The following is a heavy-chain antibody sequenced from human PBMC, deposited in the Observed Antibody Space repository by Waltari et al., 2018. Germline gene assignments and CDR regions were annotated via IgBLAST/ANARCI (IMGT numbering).Heavy chain of an antibody. J-gene: IGHJ4*02. D-gene: IGHD6-6*01. CDR1: GFTFSSYE. CDR2: ISSSGSTI. CDR3: ARGMVEYSSSSVDY. Sequence: EVQLVESGGGLVQPGGSLRLSCAASGFTFSSYEMNWVRQAPGKGLEWVSYISSSGSTIYYADSVKGRVTISRNNAKNSLYLKMNSLRAEDTAVYYCARGMVEYSSSSVDYWGQGTLVTVSS. V-gene: IGHV3-48*03.